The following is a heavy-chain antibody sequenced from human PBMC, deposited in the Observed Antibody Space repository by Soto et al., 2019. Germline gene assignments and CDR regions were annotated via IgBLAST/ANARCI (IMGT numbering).Heavy chain of an antibody. Sequence: PSETLSLTCVVYRGSFSDYYWSWIRKPPGKGLEWIGEINHSGTTNYNPSLKSRVTMSVDTSKNQFSLRLTSVTAADTAVYYCARNFVPRLLVRGVIPRGVDVWGQGTTVTVSS. CDR1: RGSFSDYY. V-gene: IGHV4-34*01. CDR2: INHSGTT. D-gene: IGHD3-10*01. CDR3: ARNFVPRLLVRGVIPRGVDV. J-gene: IGHJ6*02.